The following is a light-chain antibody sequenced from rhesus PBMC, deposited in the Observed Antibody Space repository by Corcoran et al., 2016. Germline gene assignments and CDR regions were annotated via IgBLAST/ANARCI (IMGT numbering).Light chain of an antibody. Sequence: DIQMTQSPSSLSASVGDRVTITCRASQNINNWLAWYQQKPGKASKLLLFRASNLETGVPSRFSGTGSGTDFSLTISRLQAEDFATYYCQQHDNPPLTFGGGTKVEI. CDR2: RAS. CDR3: QQHDNPPLT. V-gene: IGKV1-69*01. CDR1: QNINNW. J-gene: IGKJ4*01.